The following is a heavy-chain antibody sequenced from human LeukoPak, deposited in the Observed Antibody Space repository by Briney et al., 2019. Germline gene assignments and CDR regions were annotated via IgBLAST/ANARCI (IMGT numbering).Heavy chain of an antibody. D-gene: IGHD2-15*01. CDR2: IIGSGGST. CDR3: AKKEGDTYSSWSMDV. CDR1: GFSFGSFA. V-gene: IGHV3-23*01. J-gene: IGHJ6*03. Sequence: PGGSLRLSCAASGFSFGSFAMSWVRQAPGKGLEWVSGIIGSGGSTFYADSVKGRFTISSDNSKNTLYLQMNSLRAEDTAIYYCAKKEGDTYSSWSMDVWGKGTTVTVSS.